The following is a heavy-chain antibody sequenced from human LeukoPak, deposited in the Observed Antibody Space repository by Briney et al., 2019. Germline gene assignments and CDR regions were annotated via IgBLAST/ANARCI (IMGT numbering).Heavy chain of an antibody. Sequence: ASVKVSCKASGYTFSSYGISWVRQAPGQGLEWMGWISAYNGNTNYAQKLQGRVTMTTDTSTSTAYMELRSLRSDDTAVYYCARGGPYSSSSGALDYVWGSYRPPWYYYYMDVWGKGTTVTVSS. CDR2: ISAYNGNT. D-gene: IGHD3-16*02. J-gene: IGHJ6*03. CDR3: ARGGPYSSSSGALDYVWGSYRPPWYYYYMDV. CDR1: GYTFSSYG. V-gene: IGHV1-18*01.